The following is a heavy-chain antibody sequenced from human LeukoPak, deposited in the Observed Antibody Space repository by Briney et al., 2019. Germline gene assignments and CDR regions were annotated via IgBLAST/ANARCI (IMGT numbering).Heavy chain of an antibody. CDR3: ARGAPGPFNWFDP. Sequence: SETLSLTCAVYGVSFSGYYWSWIRQPPGKGLEWLGEINHSGSTNYNPSLKSRVTISVDTSKNQFSLKLSSVTAADTAVYYCARGAPGPFNWFDPWGQGTLVTVSS. J-gene: IGHJ5*02. V-gene: IGHV4-34*01. CDR2: INHSGST. D-gene: IGHD3-10*01. CDR1: GVSFSGYY.